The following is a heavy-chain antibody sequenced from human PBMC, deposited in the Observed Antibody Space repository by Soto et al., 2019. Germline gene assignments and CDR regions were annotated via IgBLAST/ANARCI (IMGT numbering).Heavy chain of an antibody. Sequence: LLLSXATAVFPVMYHSITWFLQAPLKGLECVAVISGGGDITHYADSVKGRFTISRDNSRSILYLRMNSLRAEDTAIYYCAKDLYAQKTSGWLETWGQGTLV. V-gene: IGHV3-23*01. J-gene: IGHJ4*02. CDR3: AKDLYAQKTSGWLET. CDR2: ISGGGDIT. CDR1: VFPVMYHS. D-gene: IGHD6-19*01.